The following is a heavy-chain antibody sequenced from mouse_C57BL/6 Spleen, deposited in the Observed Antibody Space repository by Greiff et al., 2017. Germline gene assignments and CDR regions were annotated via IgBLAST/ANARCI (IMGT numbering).Heavy chain of an antibody. Sequence: QVQLKQSGPGLVAPSQSLSITCTVSGFSLPSSGVHLVRQPPGQGLEWLVVIWSDGCTTYNSALKSRLSISKDNSKSQVFLKMNSLQTDDTAMYYCARQSSSYLWYCDVRGTATTVTVSS. D-gene: IGHD1-1*01. CDR1: GFSLPSSG. CDR2: IWSDGCT. CDR3: ARQSSSYLWYCDV. V-gene: IGHV2-6-1*01. J-gene: IGHJ1*03.